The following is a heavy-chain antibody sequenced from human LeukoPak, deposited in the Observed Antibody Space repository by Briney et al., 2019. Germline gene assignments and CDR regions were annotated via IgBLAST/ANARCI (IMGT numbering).Heavy chain of an antibody. V-gene: IGHV3-7*01. D-gene: IGHD4-23*01. CDR2: INKDGSDK. Sequence: GGSLRLSCAASGFTFNMYWMTWVRQAPGKGLESVAYINKDGSDKYYVDSVKGRFTVSRDSAKNSLYLQMNSLRAEDTAVYYCARDAGYGGNSDYRGQGTLVTVSS. CDR1: GFTFNMYW. CDR3: ARDAGYGGNSDY. J-gene: IGHJ4*02.